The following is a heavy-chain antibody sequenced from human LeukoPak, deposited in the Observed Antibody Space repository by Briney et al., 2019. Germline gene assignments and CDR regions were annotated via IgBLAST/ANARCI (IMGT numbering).Heavy chain of an antibody. CDR1: GYTFTSYD. CDR2: MNPNSGNT. Sequence: GASVKVSFKASGYTFTSYDINWVRQATGQGLEWMGWMNPNSGNTGYAQKFQGRVTMTRNTSISTAYMELSSLRSEDTAVHYCARGRAMAAAVNWFDPWGQGTLVTVSS. CDR3: ARGRAMAAAVNWFDP. D-gene: IGHD6-13*01. J-gene: IGHJ5*02. V-gene: IGHV1-8*01.